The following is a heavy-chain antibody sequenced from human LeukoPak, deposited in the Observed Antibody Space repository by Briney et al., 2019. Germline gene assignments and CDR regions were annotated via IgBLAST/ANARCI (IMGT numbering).Heavy chain of an antibody. CDR2: ISPAKGKT. D-gene: IGHD3-3*01. V-gene: IGHV1-18*01. Sequence: ASVKVSCKASGYSFVSNGISWVRQAPGQWLEWMGWISPAKGKTNYVKKFQGRVSMTTDTSTNTAYMELRSLRSDDTAVYYCAGTFRRYLEWSYFDYWGQGTLVIVSS. CDR3: AGTFRRYLEWSYFDY. CDR1: GYSFVSNG. J-gene: IGHJ4*02.